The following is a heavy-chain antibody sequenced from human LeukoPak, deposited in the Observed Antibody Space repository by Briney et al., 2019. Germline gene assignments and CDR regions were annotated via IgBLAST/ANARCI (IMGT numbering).Heavy chain of an antibody. J-gene: IGHJ4*02. CDR3: AREESSSWSYSFDY. D-gene: IGHD6-13*01. V-gene: IGHV4-61*08. CDR2: IYYSGST. Sequence: SQTLSLTCTVSGDSISSGDYFWSWIRQPPGKGLEWIGYIYYSGSTNYNPSLKSRVTISVDTSKNQFSLKLSSVTAADTAVYYCAREESSSWSYSFDYWGQGTLVTVSS. CDR1: GDSISSGDYF.